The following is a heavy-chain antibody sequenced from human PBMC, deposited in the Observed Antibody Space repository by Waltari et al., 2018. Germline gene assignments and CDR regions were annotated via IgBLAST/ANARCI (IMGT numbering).Heavy chain of an antibody. Sequence: DVQLVESGGGLVQPGGSLRPACAFPEFTFSHYWLTWVRQASGGGLEWVANINYDGSEKNYVDSVKGRFTISRDNARNSLYLQMNSLRAEDTAVYYCATYRWLGYWGQGTLVTVSS. V-gene: IGHV3-7*03. CDR3: ATYRWLGY. J-gene: IGHJ4*02. CDR1: EFTFSHYW. D-gene: IGHD3-10*01. CDR2: INYDGSEK.